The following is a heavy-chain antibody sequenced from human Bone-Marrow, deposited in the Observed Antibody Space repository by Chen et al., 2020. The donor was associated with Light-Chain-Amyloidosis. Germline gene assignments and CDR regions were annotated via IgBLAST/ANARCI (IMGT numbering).Heavy chain of an antibody. CDR1: GYSFSSDG. CDR2: ISAYNGNT. J-gene: IGHJ4*02. CDR3: ARAAPVSSSDLDY. V-gene: IGHV1-18*04. Sequence: QVQLLQSGAEVKKRGASVKDSCKASGYSFSSDGISWVRQAPGQRLEWMGWISAYNGNTLFAQNFQGRVTLTTDTSTSTAYMELRSLRSDDTAVYYCARAAPVSSSDLDYWGQGTLVTVSS.